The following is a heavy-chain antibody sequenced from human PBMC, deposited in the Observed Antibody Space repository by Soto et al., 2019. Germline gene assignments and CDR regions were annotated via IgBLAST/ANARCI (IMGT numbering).Heavy chain of an antibody. CDR2: ISSSGGTT. Sequence: TGGSLRLSCATSGFNFNNYAMSWVRQAPGERLEWVSFISSSGGTTYYADSVKGRFTISRDNSRHTVFLQMNTLGAEDTAIYYCATLMTVTGPGWGRASEYWGQGTRVTVSS. CDR3: ATLMTVTGPGWGRASEY. J-gene: IGHJ4*02. D-gene: IGHD6-19*01. CDR1: GFNFNNYA. V-gene: IGHV3-23*01.